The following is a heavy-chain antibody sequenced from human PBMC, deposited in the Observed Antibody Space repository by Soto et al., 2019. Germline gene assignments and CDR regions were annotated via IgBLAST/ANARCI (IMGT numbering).Heavy chain of an antibody. CDR3: ARGPYCSGGSCYSSDY. CDR2: IIPILGIA. D-gene: IGHD2-15*01. V-gene: IGHV1-69*04. CDR1: GYTFTSYG. Sequence: SVKVSCKASGYTFTSYGISWVRQAPGQGLEWMGRIIPILGIANYAQKFQGRVTITADKSTSTAYMELSSLRSEDTAVYYCARGPYCSGGSCYSSDYWGQGTLVTVSS. J-gene: IGHJ4*02.